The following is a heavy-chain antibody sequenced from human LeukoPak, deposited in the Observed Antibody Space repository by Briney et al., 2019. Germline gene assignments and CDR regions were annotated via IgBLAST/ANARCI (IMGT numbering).Heavy chain of an antibody. CDR2: IYTSGST. CDR1: GGSISSGSYH. Sequence: PSQTLSLTCTVSGGSISSGSYHWSWIRQPAGKGLEWIGRIYTSGSTNYNPSLKSRVTISVDTSKNQFSLKLSSVTAADTAVYYCARYSVAAYFDYWGQGTLVTVSS. J-gene: IGHJ4*02. V-gene: IGHV4-61*02. D-gene: IGHD6-19*01. CDR3: ARYSVAAYFDY.